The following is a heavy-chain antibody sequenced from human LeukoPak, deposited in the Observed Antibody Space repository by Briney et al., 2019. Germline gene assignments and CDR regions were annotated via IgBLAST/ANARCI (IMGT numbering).Heavy chain of an antibody. J-gene: IGHJ5*02. V-gene: IGHV4-59*08. D-gene: IGHD5-12*01. CDR3: ARSRGYSGQLTFDP. Sequence: SETLSLTCTVSDDSINTFYWSWIRQPPGKGLEWIGYIYYNGNTKYNLSLKSRVTISIDTSKNQFSLKLNSVTAADTAVYYCARSRGYSGQLTFDPWGQGTLFIVSS. CDR1: DDSINTFY. CDR2: IYYNGNT.